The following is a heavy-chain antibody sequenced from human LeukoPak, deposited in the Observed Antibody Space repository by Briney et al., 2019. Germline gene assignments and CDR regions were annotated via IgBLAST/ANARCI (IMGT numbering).Heavy chain of an antibody. Sequence: GGSLRLSCAASGFTFSSHAMSWVRQAPGKGLEWVSAISGSGGSTYYADSVKGRFTISRDNSKNTLYLQMNSLRAEDTAVYYCAKGGSRIAAAGVFDYWGQGTLVTVSS. D-gene: IGHD6-13*01. CDR1: GFTFSSHA. J-gene: IGHJ4*02. CDR2: ISGSGGST. V-gene: IGHV3-23*01. CDR3: AKGGSRIAAAGVFDY.